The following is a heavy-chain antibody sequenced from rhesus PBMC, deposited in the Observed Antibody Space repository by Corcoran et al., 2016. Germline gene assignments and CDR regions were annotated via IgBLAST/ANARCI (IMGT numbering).Heavy chain of an antibody. V-gene: IGHV1-156*01. D-gene: IGHD6-25*01. Sequence: EVQLVQSGAEVKKPGASVKVSCKVSGYTFTELSMHWVRQAPGTGLEWMGGGDPVYGEIIHAEKFQGRVTMTEDTSTDTAYMELSSLRSEDTAVYYCARYGEWGGSHFDYWGQGVLVTVSS. CDR1: GYTFTELS. J-gene: IGHJ4*01. CDR3: ARYGEWGGSHFDY. CDR2: GDPVYGEI.